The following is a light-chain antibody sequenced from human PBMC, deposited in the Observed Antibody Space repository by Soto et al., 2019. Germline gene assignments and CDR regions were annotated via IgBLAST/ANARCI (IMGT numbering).Light chain of an antibody. CDR1: SSDVGGYNY. Sequence: QSALTQPASVSGSLGQSITISCTRTSSDVGGYNYVCWYQQHPGKAPKLIIYDVNNRPSGVSNHFSGSKSGNTASLTISGLQAEDEADYYCSSYTSSSTIVFGGGTKLTVL. J-gene: IGLJ3*02. V-gene: IGLV2-14*01. CDR2: DVN. CDR3: SSYTSSSTIV.